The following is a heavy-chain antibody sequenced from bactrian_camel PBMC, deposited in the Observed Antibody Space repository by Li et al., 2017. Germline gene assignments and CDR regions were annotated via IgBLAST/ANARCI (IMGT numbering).Heavy chain of an antibody. Sequence: LVESGGGSVQAGGSLELSCASSGYVFRGYGMAWFRQEPGKDRELVSSIRSDGFTSYSDSVKGRFTISKDNAKNTLYLQMNNLKPEDTGMYYCGAGDTMGGGVCYEDFGYWGQGTQVTVS. CDR2: IRSDGFT. D-gene: IGHD3*01. CDR1: GYVFRGYG. V-gene: IGHV3S55*01. J-gene: IGHJ6*01. CDR3: GAGDTMGGGVCYEDFGY.